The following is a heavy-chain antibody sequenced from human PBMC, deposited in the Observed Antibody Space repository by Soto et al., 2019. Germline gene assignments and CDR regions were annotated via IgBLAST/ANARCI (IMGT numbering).Heavy chain of an antibody. V-gene: IGHV1-3*01. CDR2: INAGNGNT. Sequence: AAVKVSCKASGYTFTSYAMHWVRQAPGQRLEWMGWINAGNGNTKYSQRFQGRVTITRDTSASTAYMELSSLRSEDTAVYYCARGSGYYYWDDYWGQGTLVTVSS. CDR1: GYTFTSYA. CDR3: ARGSGYYYWDDY. D-gene: IGHD3-22*01. J-gene: IGHJ4*02.